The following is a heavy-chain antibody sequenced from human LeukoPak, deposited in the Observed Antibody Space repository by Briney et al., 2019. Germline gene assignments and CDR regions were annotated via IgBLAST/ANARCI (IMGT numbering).Heavy chain of an antibody. J-gene: IGHJ4*02. CDR3: ARDGGLSYCSSTSCYYYYFDY. CDR2: INPSGGST. CDR1: GYTFTNYG. V-gene: IGHV1-46*01. Sequence: GASVKLSCKASGYTFTNYGISWVRQAPGQGLEWMGIINPSGGSTSYAQKFQGRVTMTRDTSTSTVYMELSSLRSEDTAVYYCARDGGLSYCSSTSCYYYYFDYWGQGTLVTVSS. D-gene: IGHD2-2*01.